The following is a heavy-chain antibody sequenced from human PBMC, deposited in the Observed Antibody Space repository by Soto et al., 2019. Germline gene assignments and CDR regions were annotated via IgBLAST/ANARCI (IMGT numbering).Heavy chain of an antibody. Sequence: PXETLSLTCAVSGCSISSSDWWSWVRQPPVKGLEWIGEIYHSGSTNYNPSLKSRVTISVDKSKNQFSLKLSSLTAADTAVYYCARGGYDDITGYYYYGMDVWGQGTTVTV. J-gene: IGHJ6*02. D-gene: IGHD3-9*01. CDR1: GCSISSSDW. CDR2: IYHSGST. CDR3: ARGGYDDITGYYYYGMDV. V-gene: IGHV4-4*02.